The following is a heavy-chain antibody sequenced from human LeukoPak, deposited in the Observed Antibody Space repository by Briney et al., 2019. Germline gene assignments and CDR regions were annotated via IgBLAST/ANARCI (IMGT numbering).Heavy chain of an antibody. CDR2: ISESGGST. CDR1: GFTFSSYA. Sequence: GSLRLSCAASGFTFSSYAMNWVRPAPGKGLEWVSTISESGGSTYYADSVKGRFTISRDNSKKTLYLQMNNLRAEDTAVYYCAASIAVADYYYFDYWGQGTLVTVSS. J-gene: IGHJ4*02. V-gene: IGHV3-23*01. CDR3: AASIAVADYYYFDY. D-gene: IGHD6-19*01.